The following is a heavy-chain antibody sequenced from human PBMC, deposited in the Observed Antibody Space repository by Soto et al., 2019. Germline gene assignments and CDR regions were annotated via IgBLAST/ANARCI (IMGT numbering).Heavy chain of an antibody. CDR2: IDPSDSYT. D-gene: IGHD3-10*01. CDR3: AGLDGSGSYNYYEFDP. Sequence: PGESLKISCKGSGYSFTSYWISWVRQMPGKGLEWMGRIDPSDSYTNYSPSFQGHVTISADKSISTAYLQWSSLKASDTAMYYCAGLDGSGSYNYYEFDPWGQGTLVTVSS. V-gene: IGHV5-10-1*01. J-gene: IGHJ5*02. CDR1: GYSFTSYW.